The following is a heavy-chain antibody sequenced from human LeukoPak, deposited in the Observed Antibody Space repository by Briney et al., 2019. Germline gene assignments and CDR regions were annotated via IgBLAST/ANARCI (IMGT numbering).Heavy chain of an antibody. J-gene: IGHJ4*02. CDR3: ARQTSIYSDSSGFYNY. V-gene: IGHV4-39*01. Sequence: SETLSLTCTVSGGSISSSRYYWGWIRQPPGKGLECIGGIYYTGSTYYNPSLKSRVTISVDKSKSQFSLKLSSVTAADTAVYYCARQTSIYSDSSGFYNYWGQGILVTVSS. CDR2: IYYTGST. D-gene: IGHD3-22*01. CDR1: GGSISSSRYY.